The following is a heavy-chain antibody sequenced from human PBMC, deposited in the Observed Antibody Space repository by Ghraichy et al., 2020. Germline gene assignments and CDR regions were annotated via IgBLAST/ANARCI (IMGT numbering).Heavy chain of an antibody. CDR2: ISSNGGST. J-gene: IGHJ4*02. CDR1: GFTFSSYA. D-gene: IGHD6-19*01. Sequence: GGSLRLSCAASGFTFSSYAMHWVRQAPGKGLEYVSAISSNGGSTYYADSVKGRFTISRDNSKNTLYLQMGSLRAEDMAVYYCARGASAGGAVAGISFDYWGQGTLVTVSS. CDR3: ARGASAGGAVAGISFDY. V-gene: IGHV3-64*02.